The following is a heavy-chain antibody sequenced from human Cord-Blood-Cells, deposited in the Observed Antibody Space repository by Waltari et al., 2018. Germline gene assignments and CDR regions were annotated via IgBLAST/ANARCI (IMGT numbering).Heavy chain of an antibody. V-gene: IGHV7-4-1*01. D-gene: IGHD5-12*01. J-gene: IGHJ5*02. Sequence: QVQLVQSGSELKKPGASVKVSCKASGYTFTSYAMNWVRQAPGQGLEWMGWSNTNTGNPTYSQGFTGRFVFSLDTSVSTAYLQICSLKAEDTAVYYCAREPVSGYDWTDSRPYNWFDPWGQGTLVTVSS. CDR2: SNTNTGNP. CDR3: AREPVSGYDWTDSRPYNWFDP. CDR1: GYTFTSYA.